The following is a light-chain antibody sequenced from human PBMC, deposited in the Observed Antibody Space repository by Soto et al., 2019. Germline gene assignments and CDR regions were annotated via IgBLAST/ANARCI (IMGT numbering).Light chain of an antibody. CDR3: HQSHSSPYT. CDR2: AAS. J-gene: IGKJ2*01. V-gene: IGKV1-39*01. Sequence: DMPMTQSPSSLSASVGDRVTISWRPSQTIANYLNWYQHKQGNAPKLLIYAASNWQTGVPSRFSDSGSGTDFTLTINSLQPEDFATYFCHQSHSSPYTFGQRTRLEIK. CDR1: QTIANY.